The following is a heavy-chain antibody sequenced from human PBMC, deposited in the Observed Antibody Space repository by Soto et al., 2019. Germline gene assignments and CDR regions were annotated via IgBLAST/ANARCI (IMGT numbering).Heavy chain of an antibody. CDR2: IYYSGST. J-gene: IGHJ6*02. V-gene: IGHV4-31*03. CDR1: GGSISSGGYY. Sequence: QVQLQESGPGLVKPSQTLSLTCTVSGGSISSGGYYWSWIRQHPGKGLEWIGYIYYSGSTYYNPSPNSRVTISVHTSKNHFSPQLSSVTAADTAVYYCTRQHIPCPTRYAMDVSGQGTTVTVSS. CDR3: TRQHIPCPTRYAMDV. D-gene: IGHD2-2*02.